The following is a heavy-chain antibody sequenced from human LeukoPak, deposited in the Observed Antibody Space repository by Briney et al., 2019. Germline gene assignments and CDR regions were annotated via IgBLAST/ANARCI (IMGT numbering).Heavy chain of an antibody. D-gene: IGHD1-26*01. CDR1: GYRFTGHH. CDR3: ARTWEGALDI. J-gene: IGHJ3*02. Sequence: ASVKVSCKASGYRFTGHHIHWVRQAPGQGLEWMGWIKPNSGVTNYVQKFQGRVTMTRDTSISTAYMEMTRLRSDDTAVYFCARTWEGALDIWGQGTTVTVSS. V-gene: IGHV1-2*02. CDR2: IKPNSGVT.